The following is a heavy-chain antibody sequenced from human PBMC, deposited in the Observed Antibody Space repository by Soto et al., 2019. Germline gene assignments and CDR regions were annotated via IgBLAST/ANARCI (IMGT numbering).Heavy chain of an antibody. CDR1: GFTFSSYG. D-gene: IGHD3-22*01. CDR2: ISYDGSNK. Sequence: QVQLVESGGGVVQPGRSLRLSCAASGFTFSSYGMHWVRQAPGKGLEWVAVISYDGSNKYYADSVKGRFTISRDNSKNTLYLQMNSLSAEDTAVYYCAKGGSGYYWYFDLWGRGTLVTVSS. V-gene: IGHV3-30*18. J-gene: IGHJ2*01. CDR3: AKGGSGYYWYFDL.